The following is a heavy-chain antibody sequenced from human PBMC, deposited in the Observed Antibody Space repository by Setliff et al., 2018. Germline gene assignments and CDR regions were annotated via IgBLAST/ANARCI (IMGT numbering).Heavy chain of an antibody. D-gene: IGHD6-19*01. CDR2: IIPILGTT. CDR3: ASALIRRVAVAGKSQFDY. CDR1: GGFSTHA. V-gene: IGHV1-69*05. Sequence: ASVKVSCKASGGFSTHAISWVRQVPGQGLEWMGGIIPILGTTDYAQNFQGRVTITTDESTSSAYLEMSNLRSEDTAVYYCASALIRRVAVAGKSQFDYWGKGTLVTVSS. J-gene: IGHJ4*01.